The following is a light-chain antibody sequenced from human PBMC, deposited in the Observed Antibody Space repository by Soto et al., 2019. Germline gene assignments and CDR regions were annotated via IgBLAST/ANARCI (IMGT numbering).Light chain of an antibody. CDR3: QHYNSYSEA. V-gene: IGKV3-20*01. Sequence: EIVLTQFPCTLPLSPGERATLSCRASQSVGSKYLAWYQQRPGQPPNLLIFGASHRAPDIPERSSGSGSGTDFTLTISSLQPDDFAPYYCQHYNSYSEAFGQGTKVDIK. J-gene: IGKJ1*01. CDR1: QSVGSKY. CDR2: GAS.